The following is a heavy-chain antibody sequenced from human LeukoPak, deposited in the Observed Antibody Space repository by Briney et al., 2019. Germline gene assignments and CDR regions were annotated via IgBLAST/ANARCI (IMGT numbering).Heavy chain of an antibody. V-gene: IGHV4-59*08. CDR2: IYYSGST. Sequence: SETLSLTCTVSGGSISSYYWSWIRQPPGKGLEWIGYIYYSGSTNYNPSLKSRVTISVDTSKNQFSLKLSSVTAADTAAYYCARHGPLTTNLEYYFDYWGQGTLVTVSS. CDR3: ARHGPLTTNLEYYFDY. J-gene: IGHJ4*02. D-gene: IGHD4/OR15-4a*01. CDR1: GGSISSYY.